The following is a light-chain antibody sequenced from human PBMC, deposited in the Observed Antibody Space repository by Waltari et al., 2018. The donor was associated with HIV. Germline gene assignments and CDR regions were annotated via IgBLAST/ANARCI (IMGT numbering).Light chain of an antibody. J-gene: IGLJ1*01. CDR2: NEN. CDR3: QVWDRSAGQPGDRYV. V-gene: IGLV3-21*02. CDR1: NIARHS. Sequence: SSVLTPPPSVSVAPRETATVTCEGDNIARHSVHWHQQLPGQAPGLVMSNENARPSGIPERCSGSTSGHTAALTITYAEAGDEADYFCQVWDRSAGQPGDRYVFGPGTKVSVL.